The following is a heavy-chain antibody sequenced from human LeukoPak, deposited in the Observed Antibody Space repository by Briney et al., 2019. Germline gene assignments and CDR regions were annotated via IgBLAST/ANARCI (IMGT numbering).Heavy chain of an antibody. V-gene: IGHV3-7*01. Sequence: GVPVTLSCTASEFTYRRYWMMWLRQAPGKGLEGVTNIKQDGSEKNYVDSVKGRFTISRDNAKISRYLQMNSLRAEDTSVYYCAREGFAAASDIWGQGTMVTVSS. J-gene: IGHJ3*02. CDR1: EFTYRRYW. D-gene: IGHD2-15*01. CDR3: AREGFAAASDI. CDR2: IKQDGSEK.